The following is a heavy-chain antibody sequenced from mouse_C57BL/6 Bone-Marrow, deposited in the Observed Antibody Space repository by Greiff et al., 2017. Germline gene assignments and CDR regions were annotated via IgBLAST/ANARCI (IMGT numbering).Heavy chain of an antibody. CDR1: GYTFTRYW. V-gene: IGHV1-64*01. J-gene: IGHJ2*01. Sequence: QVQLQQSGAELVKPGASVKLSCKASGYTFTRYWMHWVKQRPGQGLEWIGMIHPNSGSTNYNEKFKSKATLTVDKSSSTAYMQLSSLTSEDSAVYYCARWETTVVADYWGQGTTLTVSS. D-gene: IGHD1-1*01. CDR2: IHPNSGST. CDR3: ARWETTVVADY.